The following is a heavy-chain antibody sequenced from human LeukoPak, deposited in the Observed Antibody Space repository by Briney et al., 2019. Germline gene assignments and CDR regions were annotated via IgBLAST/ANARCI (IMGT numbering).Heavy chain of an antibody. CDR2: ITPIVGRA. CDR1: GGTFGSFA. V-gene: IGHV1-69*04. J-gene: IGHJ6*02. D-gene: IGHD2-2*01. Sequence: ASVKVSCKASGGTFGSFAISWVRQAPGQGLEWMGRITPIVGRADYAQKFQGRVTITADTSTSTAYIQLNSLGFEDTAMYFCARGNSPEHCTSTSCRNYHYFYGMDVWGQGTTVTVSS. CDR3: ARGNSPEHCTSTSCRNYHYFYGMDV.